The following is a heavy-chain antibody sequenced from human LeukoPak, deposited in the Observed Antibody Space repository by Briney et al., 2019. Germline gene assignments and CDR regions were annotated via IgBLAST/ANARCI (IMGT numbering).Heavy chain of an antibody. CDR3: ARGDYSGYVYYYYYGMDV. CDR1: GGTFSSYA. Sequence: SVKVSCKASGGTFSSYAISWVRQAPGQGLEWMGGIIPIFGTANYAQEFQGRVTITADESTSTAYMELSSLRSEDTAVYYCARGDYSGYVYYYYYGMDVWGQGTTVTVSS. CDR2: IIPIFGTA. J-gene: IGHJ6*02. V-gene: IGHV1-69*01. D-gene: IGHD5-12*01.